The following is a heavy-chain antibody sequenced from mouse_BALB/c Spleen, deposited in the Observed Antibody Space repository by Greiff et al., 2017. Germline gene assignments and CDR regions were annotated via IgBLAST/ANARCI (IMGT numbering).Heavy chain of an antibody. Sequence: TGGGLVQPKGSLKLSCAASGFTFNTNAMNWVRQAPGKGLEWVARIRSKSNNYATYYADSVKDRFTISRDDSQSMLYLQMNNLKTEDTAMYYCSTASFAYWGQGTLVTVSA. CDR2: IRSKSNNYAT. J-gene: IGHJ3*01. CDR1: GFTFNTNA. CDR3: STASFAY. D-gene: IGHD1-2*01. V-gene: IGHV10S3*01.